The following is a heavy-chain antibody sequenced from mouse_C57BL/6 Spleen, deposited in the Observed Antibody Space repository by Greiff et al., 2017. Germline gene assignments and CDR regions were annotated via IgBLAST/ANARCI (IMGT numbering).Heavy chain of an antibody. CDR1: GYTFTSYW. V-gene: IGHV1-55*01. Sequence: QVQLQQPGAELVKPGASVKMSCKASGYTFTSYWITWVKQRPGQGLEWIGDIYPGSGSTNYNEKFKSKATLAVDTSSSTAYMQLSSLTSEDSAVYDGARSADYDGFDAMDYWGQGTSVTVSS. CDR2: IYPGSGST. CDR3: ARSADYDGFDAMDY. D-gene: IGHD2-4*01. J-gene: IGHJ4*01.